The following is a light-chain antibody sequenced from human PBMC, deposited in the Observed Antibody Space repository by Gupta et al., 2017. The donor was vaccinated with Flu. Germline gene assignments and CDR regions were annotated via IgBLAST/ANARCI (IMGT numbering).Light chain of an antibody. CDR3: QQYYSTPQT. CDR2: WAS. CDR1: QSVLSSSNNKNY. Sequence: SLGERATVNCKSSQSVLSSSNNKNYLAWYQQKPGQPPKLLIYWASTRQSGVPDRFSGSGSGTDFTLTISTLQAEDVAVYYCQQYYSTPQTFGQGTKVEIK. V-gene: IGKV4-1*01. J-gene: IGKJ1*01.